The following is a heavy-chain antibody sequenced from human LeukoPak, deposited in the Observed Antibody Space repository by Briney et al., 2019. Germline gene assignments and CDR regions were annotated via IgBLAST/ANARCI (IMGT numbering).Heavy chain of an antibody. CDR3: ARVSGLGMNEYYQH. J-gene: IGHJ1*01. D-gene: IGHD3-10*01. Sequence: GGSLRLSCEASGLTFSNSWMHWVRQAPGKGLVWVSRIDNEGTTISYADSVKGRFTISRDNAKNTLYLQMNSLRAEDTAVYYCARVSGLGMNEYYQHWGQGTLVTVAS. V-gene: IGHV3-74*01. CDR1: GLTFSNSW. CDR2: IDNEGTTI.